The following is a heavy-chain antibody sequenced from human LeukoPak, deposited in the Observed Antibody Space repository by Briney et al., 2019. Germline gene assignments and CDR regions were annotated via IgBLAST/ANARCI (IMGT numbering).Heavy chain of an antibody. D-gene: IGHD3-3*01. J-gene: IGHJ3*02. V-gene: IGHV1-18*01. Sequence: ASVKVSCKASGYTFIKYGISWVRQAPGQGLEWMGWISAYNGNTNYAQKLQGRVTMTTDTSTGTAYMELRSLRSDDTAVYYCARDLLEWLSYRTNAFDMWGQGTMVTVSS. CDR3: ARDLLEWLSYRTNAFDM. CDR2: ISAYNGNT. CDR1: GYTFIKYG.